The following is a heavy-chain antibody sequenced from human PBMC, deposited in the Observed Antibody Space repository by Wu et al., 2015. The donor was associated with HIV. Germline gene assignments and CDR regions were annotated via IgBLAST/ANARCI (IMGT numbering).Heavy chain of an antibody. Sequence: QVQLMQSGVEVEKPGASVKVSCKTSGYSFVNFGITWLRQVPGQGLEWMGWISAENGDTNYAQKFQDRVTMTTDTSTNTAYMELRSLRSDDTAIYYCARGGHYHGSGLTGFAPWGQGTLVTVSS. CDR1: GYSFVNFG. V-gene: IGHV1-18*01. CDR2: ISAENGDT. J-gene: IGHJ5*02. CDR3: ARGGHYHGSGLTGFAP. D-gene: IGHD3-10*01.